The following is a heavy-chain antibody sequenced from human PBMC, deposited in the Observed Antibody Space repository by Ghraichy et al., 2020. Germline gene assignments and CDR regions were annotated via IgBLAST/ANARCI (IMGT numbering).Heavy chain of an antibody. D-gene: IGHD3-10*01. CDR2: IYPGDSDT. CDR3: ARPVDSGSLPDAFDI. CDR1: GYSFTSYW. J-gene: IGHJ3*02. V-gene: IGHV5-51*01. Sequence: GESLNISCKGSGYSFTSYWIGWVRQMPGKGLEWMGIIYPGDSDTRYSPSFQGQVTISADKSISTAYLQWSSLKASDTAMYYCARPVDSGSLPDAFDIWGQGKMVTVSS.